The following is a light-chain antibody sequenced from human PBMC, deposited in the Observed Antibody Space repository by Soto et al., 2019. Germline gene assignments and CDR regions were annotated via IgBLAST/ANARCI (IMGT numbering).Light chain of an antibody. J-gene: IGKJ1*01. CDR3: QQSYSTSWT. Sequence: IQMTQSPSSLSASVGDRVTMSVRASQSISSYLNWYQQKPGKAPKLLIYAASSLQSGVPSRFSGSGSGTDFTLTISSLQPEDFATYYCQQSYSTSWTFGQGTKVDI. CDR1: QSISSY. V-gene: IGKV1-39*01. CDR2: AAS.